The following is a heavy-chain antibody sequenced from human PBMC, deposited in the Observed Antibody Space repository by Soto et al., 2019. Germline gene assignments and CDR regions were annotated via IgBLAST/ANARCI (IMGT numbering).Heavy chain of an antibody. V-gene: IGHV1-69*01. J-gene: IGHJ4*02. Sequence: QVQLVQSGAEVKKPGSSVKVSCKASGGTFSTYAIDWVRQAPGQGLEWMGGIIPLFGTAKYAQNFQGRMTITADESTNTAYMELRSLRSQDTAVYYCARGVHYDSSGYYSFYWGQGTLVTVSS. CDR1: GGTFSTYA. CDR3: ARGVHYDSSGYYSFY. CDR2: IIPLFGTA. D-gene: IGHD3-22*01.